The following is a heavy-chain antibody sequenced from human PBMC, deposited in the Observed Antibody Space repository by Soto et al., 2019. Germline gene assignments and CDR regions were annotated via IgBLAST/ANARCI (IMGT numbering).Heavy chain of an antibody. Sequence: SETLSLTCTVSGGSISSGGYYWSWIRQHPGKGLEWIGYIYYSGSTYYNPSLKSRVTISVDTSKNQFSLKLSSVTAADTAVYYCARSDGSMVRGAPDNNWGQGTLVTVSS. D-gene: IGHD3-10*01. CDR1: GGSISSGGYY. CDR2: IYYSGST. CDR3: ARSDGSMVRGAPDNN. J-gene: IGHJ4*02. V-gene: IGHV4-31*03.